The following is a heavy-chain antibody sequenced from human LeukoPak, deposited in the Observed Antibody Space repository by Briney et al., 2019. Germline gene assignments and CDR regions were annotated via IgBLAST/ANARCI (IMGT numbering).Heavy chain of an antibody. D-gene: IGHD5-12*01. CDR2: IYSGGST. Sequence: GGSLRLSCAASGFTVSSNYMSWVRQAPGKGLEWVSVIYSGGSTYYADSVKGRFTISRDNSKNTLYLQMNSLRAEDTAAYYCAVAQPAVSYYFDYWGQGTLVTVSS. CDR3: AVAQPAVSYYFDY. V-gene: IGHV3-66*02. CDR1: GFTVSSNY. J-gene: IGHJ4*02.